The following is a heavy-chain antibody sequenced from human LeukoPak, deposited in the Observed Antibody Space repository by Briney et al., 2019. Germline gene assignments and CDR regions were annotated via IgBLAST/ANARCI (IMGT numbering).Heavy chain of an antibody. Sequence: GGSPRLSCAASGFTFSSYAMSWVRQAPGKGLEWVSAISGSGATTYYADSVKGRFTISRDNSQNTLYLQMNSLRVEDTAVYYCAKGYCTSTSCYRLDYWGQGTLVTVSS. CDR1: GFTFSSYA. V-gene: IGHV3-23*01. CDR2: ISGSGATT. J-gene: IGHJ4*02. D-gene: IGHD2-2*01. CDR3: AKGYCTSTSCYRLDY.